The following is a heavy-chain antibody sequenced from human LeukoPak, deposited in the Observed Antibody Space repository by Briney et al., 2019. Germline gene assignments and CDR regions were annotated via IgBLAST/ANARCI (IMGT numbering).Heavy chain of an antibody. V-gene: IGHV3-23*01. CDR2: ISSGSTTT. D-gene: IGHD3-10*01. CDR3: ASRGDFFDY. CDR1: GFTFSSYA. J-gene: IGHJ4*02. Sequence: GGSLRLSCVASGFTFSSYAMTWVRQVPGKGLEWVSTISSGSTTTYYADSVKGRFTISRDNSKNTLYLQMNSLRAKDTAVYYCASRGDFFDYWGQGTLVAVSS.